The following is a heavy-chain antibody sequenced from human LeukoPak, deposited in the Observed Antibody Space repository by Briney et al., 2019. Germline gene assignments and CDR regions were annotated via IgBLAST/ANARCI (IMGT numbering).Heavy chain of an antibody. V-gene: IGHV3-23*01. J-gene: IGHJ4*02. Sequence: GGSLRLSCAASGFSFSSYAMIWVRQAPGKGLEWVSGISGGGSSTYYADSVKGRFTISRDNAKNSLDLQMNSLRDEDTAVYYCARARASGRSGFDYWGQGTLVTVSS. CDR1: GFSFSSYA. D-gene: IGHD2-15*01. CDR2: ISGGGSST. CDR3: ARARASGRSGFDY.